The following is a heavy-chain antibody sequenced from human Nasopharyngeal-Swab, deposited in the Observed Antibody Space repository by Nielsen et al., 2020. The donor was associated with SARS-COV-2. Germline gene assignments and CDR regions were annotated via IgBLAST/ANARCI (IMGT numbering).Heavy chain of an antibody. J-gene: IGHJ4*02. V-gene: IGHV3-30-3*01. CDR3: ARTDSGSYAAYFDY. D-gene: IGHD1-26*01. Sequence: GESLKISWVASGFTGSSYAMHWVRQAPGKGLEWVAVISYDGGIKNYADSVRGRFTISRDNSKNTLYLQMDSLRPEDTAVYYCARTDSGSYAAYFDYWGQGTQVTVSS. CDR1: GFTGSSYA. CDR2: ISYDGGIK.